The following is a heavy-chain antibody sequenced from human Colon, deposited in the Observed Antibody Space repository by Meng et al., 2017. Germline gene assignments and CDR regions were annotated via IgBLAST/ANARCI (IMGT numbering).Heavy chain of an antibody. CDR1: GASVRSPDHQ. J-gene: IGHJ4*02. D-gene: IGHD3-16*01. CDR2: ARIDYANT. CDR3: ARDYWGSLDF. V-gene: IGHV4-61*08. Sequence: VELQPSGEGVVRPSEPLSLICAVSGASVRSPDHQWGWVCQPPGKGLEWIGYARIDYANTNYNPSLKSRVNVSLDTSKNQFSLNVRSVTAADTAVYYCARDYWGSLDFWGQGILVTVSS.